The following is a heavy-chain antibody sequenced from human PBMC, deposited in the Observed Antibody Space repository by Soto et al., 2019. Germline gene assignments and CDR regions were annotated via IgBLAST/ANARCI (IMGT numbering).Heavy chain of an antibody. J-gene: IGHJ6*02. CDR2: IYYSGSA. V-gene: IGHV4-61*01. CDR3: ARGVGFGYYYYHMDL. Sequence: SETLSPTCTVSGHSVTSVSDYWSWIRQPPGKGLEWIGYIYYSGSADYNPSLGSRVTISIDTSKNQFSLKLTSVTAADTAVYYCARGVGFGYYYYHMDLWGQGTTVTVSS. D-gene: IGHD3-10*01. CDR1: GHSVTSVSDY.